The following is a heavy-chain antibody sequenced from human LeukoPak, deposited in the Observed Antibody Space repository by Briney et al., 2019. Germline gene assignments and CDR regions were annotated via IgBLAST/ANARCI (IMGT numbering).Heavy chain of an antibody. V-gene: IGHV1-8*01. Sequence: ASVKVSCKASGYTFTSYNINWVRQATGQGLEWVGWMNPNSGNTGYAQKFQGRVTMTRNTSISTAYMELSSLRSEDTAVYYCARGGAYGDYNRKAYYYYGMDVWGQGTTVTVSS. D-gene: IGHD4-17*01. CDR2: MNPNSGNT. CDR3: ARGGAYGDYNRKAYYYYGMDV. CDR1: GYTFTSYN. J-gene: IGHJ6*02.